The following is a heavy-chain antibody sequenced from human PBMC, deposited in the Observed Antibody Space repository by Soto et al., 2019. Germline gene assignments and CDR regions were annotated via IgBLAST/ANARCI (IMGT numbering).Heavy chain of an antibody. CDR1: GFTFSNAW. V-gene: IGHV3-15*07. J-gene: IGHJ6*02. CDR3: TTLGSHYYYHNFDV. Sequence: EVQLVESGGGLVTPGGSLRLSCAASGFTFSNAWMNWVRQAPGKGLEWVGLVKMKSEGATTHYAAPVNGRFTISRDDSDQTLYPQMSSLTTEDTAVYYCTTLGSHYYYHNFDVWGQGTTVTVSS. CDR2: VKMKSEGATT.